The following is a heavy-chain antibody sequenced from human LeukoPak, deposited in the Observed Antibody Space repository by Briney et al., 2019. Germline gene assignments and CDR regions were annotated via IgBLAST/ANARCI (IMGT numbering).Heavy chain of an antibody. J-gene: IGHJ4*02. V-gene: IGHV1-69*04. D-gene: IGHD2-2*01. CDR1: GGTFSSYT. CDR3: AREAVVPAAIVGPFDY. CDR2: IIPILGVA. Sequence: SVKVSCKASGGTFSSYTISWVRQAPGQGLEWMGRIIPILGVANYAQKFQGRVTITADKSTSTAYMELSSLRSEDTAVYYCAREAVVPAAIVGPFDYWGQGTLVTVSS.